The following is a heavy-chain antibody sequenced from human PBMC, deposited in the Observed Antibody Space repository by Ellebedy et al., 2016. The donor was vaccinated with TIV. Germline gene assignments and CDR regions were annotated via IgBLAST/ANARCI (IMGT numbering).Heavy chain of an antibody. J-gene: IGHJ3*02. Sequence: MPSATLSLTCAIYGGSFSGYHFNWIRQPPGKGLEWIGEINHGGVTNYNPSLKSRGTASVDTSKNQFSLKLSSVTAADTAMYYCVITEFVTDAFYIWGQGAMVTVSS. V-gene: IGHV4-34*01. CDR1: GGSFSGYH. D-gene: IGHD3-16*01. CDR2: INHGGVT. CDR3: VITEFVTDAFYI.